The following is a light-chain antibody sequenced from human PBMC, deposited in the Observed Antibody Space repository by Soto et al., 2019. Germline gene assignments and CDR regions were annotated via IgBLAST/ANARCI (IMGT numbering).Light chain of an antibody. CDR1: ESVGNY. Sequence: IVLTQSPATLSLSPGERATLSCRASESVGNYLAWYQEKPGQAPRLLIYDASNRATGIPPRFSGSGSGTEFTLTISSLQSEDFAVYYCQQYNNWPPGFTFGPGTKVDIK. CDR2: DAS. J-gene: IGKJ3*01. CDR3: QQYNNWPPGFT. V-gene: IGKV3-11*01.